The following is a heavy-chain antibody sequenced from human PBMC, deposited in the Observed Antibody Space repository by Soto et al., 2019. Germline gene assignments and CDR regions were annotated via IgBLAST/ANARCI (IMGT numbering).Heavy chain of an antibody. Sequence: EGQLVESGGGLVQPGGSLRLSCAASGFIFSSYGVNWVRQAPGKGLEWVAYISRSGSTIYYAGSVKGRFTISRDNAKDSLYLQMNSLRAEDKAIYYCAREGYNSVGFDPWGQGTLVTVSS. D-gene: IGHD1-26*01. J-gene: IGHJ5*02. V-gene: IGHV3-48*03. CDR3: AREGYNSVGFDP. CDR1: GFIFSSYG. CDR2: ISRSGSTI.